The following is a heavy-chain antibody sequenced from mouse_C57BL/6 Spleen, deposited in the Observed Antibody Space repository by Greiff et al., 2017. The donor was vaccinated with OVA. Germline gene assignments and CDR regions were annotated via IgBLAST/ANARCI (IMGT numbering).Heavy chain of an antibody. Sequence: QVQLQQPGAELVRPGSSVKLSCKASGYTFTSYWMDWVKQRPGQGLEWIGNIYPSDSETPYNQKFKDKATLTVDKSSSTAYMQLSSLTSEDSAVYYCAREIYYGNYGYAMDYWGQGTSVTVSS. J-gene: IGHJ4*01. V-gene: IGHV1-61*01. D-gene: IGHD2-1*01. CDR2: IYPSDSET. CDR3: AREIYYGNYGYAMDY. CDR1: GYTFTSYW.